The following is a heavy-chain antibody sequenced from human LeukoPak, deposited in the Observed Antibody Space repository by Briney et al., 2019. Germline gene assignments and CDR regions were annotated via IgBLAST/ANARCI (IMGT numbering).Heavy chain of an antibody. CDR1: DGSISSHY. D-gene: IGHD6-6*01. CDR3: ARRLAARALGFLDP. J-gene: IGHJ5*02. V-gene: IGHV4-59*11. Sequence: SETLSLTCTVSDGSISSHYWSWIRQPPGKGLEWIGYIYYSGSTNYNPSLKSRVTISVDTSKNQFSLKLSSVTAADTAVYYCARRLAARALGFLDPWGQGTLVTVSS. CDR2: IYYSGST.